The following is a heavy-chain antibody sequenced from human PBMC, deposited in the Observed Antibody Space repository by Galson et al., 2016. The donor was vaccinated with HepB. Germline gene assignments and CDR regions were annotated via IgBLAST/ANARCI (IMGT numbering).Heavy chain of an antibody. CDR2: IVPLFDTT. CDR3: ATHPFPSTAYVGETRNYYHGMDV. CDR1: GGTFVGYA. D-gene: IGHD4-23*01. Sequence: SVKVSCKAPGGTFVGYAISWVRQAPGQGLEWMGGIVPLFDTTNYGQKFQGRVTITAERSPTTAYLDLSRLSPEATAVYYCATHPFPSTAYVGETRNYYHGMDVWGQGTTVTVS. V-gene: IGHV1-69*06. J-gene: IGHJ6*02.